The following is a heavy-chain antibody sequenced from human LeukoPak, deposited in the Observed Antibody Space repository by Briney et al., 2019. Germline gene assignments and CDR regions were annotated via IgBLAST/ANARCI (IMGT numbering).Heavy chain of an antibody. J-gene: IGHJ4*02. CDR1: GYTFSGYY. CDR3: ARDGGWYSGYDGPFDY. Sequence: GSVKVSFKASGYTFSGYYMHWVRQAPGQGREWMGWINPNIGGKNYAQKFQGRVTMTRDTSISTDYMELSRLRSDDTAVYYCARDGGWYSGYDGPFDYWGQGTLVTVSS. V-gene: IGHV1-2*02. D-gene: IGHD5-12*01. CDR2: INPNIGGK.